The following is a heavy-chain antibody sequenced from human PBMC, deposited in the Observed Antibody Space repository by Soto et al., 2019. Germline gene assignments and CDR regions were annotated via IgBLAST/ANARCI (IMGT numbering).Heavy chain of an antibody. CDR1: GGSINSAGYY. J-gene: IGHJ5*02. Sequence: QVQLQESGPGLVKPSQTLSLTCTVSGGSINSAGYYWSWLRQHPGQGLEWIGNIYYSGQTYYNPSLKSRVTISVDRSKNQFSLNLTSVTATDTAFYYCARHGSSWGQGTLVTVSS. CDR2: IYYSGQT. V-gene: IGHV4-30-4*01. CDR3: ARHGSS.